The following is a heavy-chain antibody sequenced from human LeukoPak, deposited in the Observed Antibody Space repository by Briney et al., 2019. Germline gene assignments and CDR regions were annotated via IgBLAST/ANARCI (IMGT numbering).Heavy chain of an antibody. V-gene: IGHV4-34*01. D-gene: IGHD6-13*01. J-gene: IGHJ3*02. CDR3: ASPHDSSTNDAFDI. Sequence: SETLSLTCAIYGGSFSGGYYWSWIRQPPGKGLEWIGEINHSKTTNYNPSLKSRVTISVDTSKNQFSLKLTSVTAADTAVYYCASPHDSSTNDAFDIWGQGTMVTVSS. CDR1: GGSFSGGYY. CDR2: INHSKTT.